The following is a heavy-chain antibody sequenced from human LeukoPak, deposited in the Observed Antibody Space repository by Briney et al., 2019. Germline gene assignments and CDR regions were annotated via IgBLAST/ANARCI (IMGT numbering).Heavy chain of an antibody. CDR2: LSKSGNT. J-gene: IGHJ3*02. CDR1: GGSISSYY. CDR3: ARARYVNSFYAFDI. V-gene: IGHV4-59*01. Sequence: SETLSPTCTVSGGSISSYYWSWIRLPPGKGLEWIGYLSKSGNTNYSPSLKSRVTIFGDTSKNQFFLKLSSVTAADTAVYYCARARYVNSFYAFDIWGQGTLVTVSS. D-gene: IGHD3-9*01.